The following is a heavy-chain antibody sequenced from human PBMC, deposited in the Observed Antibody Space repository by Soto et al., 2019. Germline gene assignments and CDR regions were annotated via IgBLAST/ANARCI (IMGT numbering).Heavy chain of an antibody. CDR2: ISGSGGST. D-gene: IGHD1-26*01. Sequence: GGSLRLSCAASGFTFSSYAMSWVRQAPGKGLEWVSAISGSGGSTYYADSVKSRFTISRDNSKNTLYLQMNSLRAEDTGVYYCAKDLYSGSYCNWFDTWGQGTLVTVSS. CDR1: GFTFSSYA. V-gene: IGHV3-23*01. J-gene: IGHJ5*02. CDR3: AKDLYSGSYCNWFDT.